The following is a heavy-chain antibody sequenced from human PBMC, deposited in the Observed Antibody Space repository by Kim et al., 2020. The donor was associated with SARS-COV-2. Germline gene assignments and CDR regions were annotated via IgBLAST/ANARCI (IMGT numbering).Heavy chain of an antibody. J-gene: IGHJ4*02. CDR3: ARGAGGIVGARPIGY. D-gene: IGHD1-26*01. Sequence: SLKSRVTISVDTSKNQFSLKLSSVTAADTAVYYCARGAGGIVGARPIGYWGQGTLVTVSS. V-gene: IGHV4-34*01.